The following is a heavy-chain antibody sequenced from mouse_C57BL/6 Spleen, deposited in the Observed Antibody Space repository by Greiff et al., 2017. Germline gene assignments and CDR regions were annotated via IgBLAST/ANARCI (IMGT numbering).Heavy chain of an antibody. Sequence: QVQLKQPGAELVKPGASVKLSCKASGYTFTSYWMQWVKQRPGQGLEWIGEIDPSDSYTNYNQKFKGKATLTVDTSSSTAYMQLSSLTSEDSAVYYCANYYGSRVDYWGQGTSVTVSS. V-gene: IGHV1-50*01. J-gene: IGHJ4*01. CDR3: ANYYGSRVDY. D-gene: IGHD1-1*01. CDR1: GYTFTSYW. CDR2: IDPSDSYT.